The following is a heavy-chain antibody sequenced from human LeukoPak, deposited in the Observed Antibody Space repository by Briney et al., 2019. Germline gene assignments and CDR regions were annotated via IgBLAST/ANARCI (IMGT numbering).Heavy chain of an antibody. J-gene: IGHJ6*03. D-gene: IGHD3-10*01. V-gene: IGHV4-4*09. Sequence: SETLSLTCTVSGGSISSYYWSWIRQPPGKGLEWIGYTYTSGSTNYNPSLKSRVTISVDTSKNQFSLKLSSVTAADTAVYYCARIYGSGPYYYYYYMDVWGKGTTVTVSS. CDR3: ARIYGSGPYYYYYYMDV. CDR1: GGSISSYY. CDR2: TYTSGST.